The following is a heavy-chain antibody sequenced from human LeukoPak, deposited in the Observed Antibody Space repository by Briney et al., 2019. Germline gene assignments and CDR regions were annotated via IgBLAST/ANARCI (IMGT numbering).Heavy chain of an antibody. CDR3: AREGITMVRGVTTYYFDY. J-gene: IGHJ4*02. V-gene: IGHV1-2*02. CDR1: GYTFTGYY. CDR2: INPNSGGT. D-gene: IGHD3-10*01. Sequence: ASVKVSCKASGYTFTGYYMHWVRQAPGQGLEWMGWINPNSGGTNYAQKFQGRVTMTRDTSISTAYMELSRLRSDDTAVYYCAREGITMVRGVTTYYFDYWGQGTLVTVSS.